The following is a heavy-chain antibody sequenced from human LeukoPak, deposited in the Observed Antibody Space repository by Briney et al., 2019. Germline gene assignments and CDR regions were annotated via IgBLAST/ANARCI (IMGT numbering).Heavy chain of an antibody. J-gene: IGHJ1*01. CDR3: ARDLYYGSGSYFQH. CDR2: IYTSGST. CDR1: GGSISSYY. Sequence: SETLSLTSTVSGGSISSYYWSWIRQPAGKGLEWIGRIYTSGSTNYNPSLKSRVTMSVDTSKNQFSLKLSSVTAADTAVYYCARDLYYGSGSYFQHWGQGSLVTVSS. D-gene: IGHD3-10*01. V-gene: IGHV4-4*07.